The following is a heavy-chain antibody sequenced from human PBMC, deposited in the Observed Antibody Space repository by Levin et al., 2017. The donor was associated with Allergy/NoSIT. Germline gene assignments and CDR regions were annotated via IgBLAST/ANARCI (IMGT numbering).Heavy chain of an antibody. CDR1: GGTFSSYA. J-gene: IGHJ5*02. V-gene: IGHV1-69*13. D-gene: IGHD2-2*01. CDR2: IIPIFGTA. Sequence: SVKVSCKASGGTFSSYAISWVRQAPGQGLEWMGGIIPIFGTANYAQKFQGRVTITADESTSTAYMELSSLRSEDTAVYYCARDLNVPAASFLAASWFDPWGQGTLVTVSS. CDR3: ARDLNVPAASFLAASWFDP.